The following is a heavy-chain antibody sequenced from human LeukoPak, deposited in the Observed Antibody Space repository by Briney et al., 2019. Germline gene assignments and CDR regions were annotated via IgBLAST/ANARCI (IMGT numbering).Heavy chain of an antibody. Sequence: ASVKVSCKASGYTFTGYYMHWVRQAPGQGLEWMGWINPNSGGTNYPQKFQGRVTMTRDTSISTAYMELSRLRSDDTAVYYCAREYYYDSSGYYYWGQGTLVTVSS. D-gene: IGHD3-22*01. CDR1: GYTFTGYY. J-gene: IGHJ4*02. CDR3: AREYYYDSSGYYY. CDR2: INPNSGGT. V-gene: IGHV1-2*02.